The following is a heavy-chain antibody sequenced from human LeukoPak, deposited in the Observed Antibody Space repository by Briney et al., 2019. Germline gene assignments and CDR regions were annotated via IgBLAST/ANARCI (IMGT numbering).Heavy chain of an antibody. J-gene: IGHJ4*02. Sequence: GGSLRLSCAASGFTFSSYGMHWVRQAPGKGLEWVAVISYDGSNKYYADSVKGRFTISRDNSKNTLYLQMNSLRAEDTAVYYCAKDQWDIVVVPAAMEGGILDYGGQGSLVTVSS. D-gene: IGHD2-2*01. CDR1: GFTFSSYG. CDR3: AKDQWDIVVVPAAMEGGILDY. V-gene: IGHV3-30*18. CDR2: ISYDGSNK.